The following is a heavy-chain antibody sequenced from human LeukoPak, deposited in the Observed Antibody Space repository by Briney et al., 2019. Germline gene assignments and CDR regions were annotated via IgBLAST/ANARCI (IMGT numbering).Heavy chain of an antibody. J-gene: IGHJ5*02. D-gene: IGHD3-10*01. CDR2: IYHSGST. CDR1: GGSISSSNW. CDR3: ARYPTMVRGVINLT. V-gene: IGHV4-4*02. Sequence: NPSETLSLTCAVSGGSISSSNWWSWVRQPPGKGLEWIGEIYHSGSTNYNPSLKSRVTISVDKSKNQFSLKLSSVTAADTAVYYCARYPTMVRGVINLTWGQGTLVTVSS.